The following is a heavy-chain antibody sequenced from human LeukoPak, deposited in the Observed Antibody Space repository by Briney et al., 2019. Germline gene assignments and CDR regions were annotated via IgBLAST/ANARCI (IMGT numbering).Heavy chain of an antibody. V-gene: IGHV3-33*01. CDR3: ARENTMVRGVTPYYFDY. CDR1: GFSFRSYG. Sequence: PGRSLRLSCAASGFSFRSYGIHWVRQAPGKGLEWVAVIWYDGSKKYYADSVKGRFTISRDNSKNTLYLQMDSLRAEDTAVYYCARENTMVRGVTPYYFDYWGQGTLVTVSS. CDR2: IWYDGSKK. J-gene: IGHJ4*02. D-gene: IGHD3-10*01.